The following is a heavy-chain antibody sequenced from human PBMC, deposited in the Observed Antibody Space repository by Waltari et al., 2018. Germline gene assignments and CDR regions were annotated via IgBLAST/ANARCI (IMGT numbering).Heavy chain of an antibody. CDR1: GYTFSHYW. Sequence: EVRLVQSGAEVKKPGESLTISCQASGYTFSHYWISWVRHLPGKGLEWMGKIDPADSETNYSPSFQGHVIISADKSSSTASLHWSSLKASDSATYYCARENYYDSSGLSVSWGQGTLVTVSS. J-gene: IGHJ5*02. V-gene: IGHV5-10-1*03. CDR3: ARENYYDSSGLSVS. D-gene: IGHD3-22*01. CDR2: IDPADSET.